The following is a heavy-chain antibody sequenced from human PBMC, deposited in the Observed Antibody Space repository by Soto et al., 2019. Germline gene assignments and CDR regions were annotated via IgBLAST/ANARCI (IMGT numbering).Heavy chain of an antibody. D-gene: IGHD3-3*01. CDR1: GGSISSSSYY. J-gene: IGHJ6*02. CDR3: ARWYIDFWSGYTYYYGGMDV. Sequence: ASETLSLTCTVSGGSISSSSYYWGWIRQPPGKGLEWIGSIYYSGSTYYNPSLKSRVTISVDTSKNQFSLKLSSVTAADTAVYYCARWYIDFWSGYTYYYGGMDVWGQGTTVTV. CDR2: IYYSGST. V-gene: IGHV4-39*01.